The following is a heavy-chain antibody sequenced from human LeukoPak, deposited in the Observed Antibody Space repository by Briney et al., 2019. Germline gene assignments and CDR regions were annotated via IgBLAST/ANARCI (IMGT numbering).Heavy chain of an antibody. Sequence: SVKVSCKASGYTFTDYYMHWVRQAPGQGLEWMGRIIPILGIANYAQKFQGRVTITADKSTSTAYMELSSLRSEDTAVYYCARDLYSSGWYYFDYWGQGTLVTVS. V-gene: IGHV1-69*04. CDR1: GYTFTDYY. J-gene: IGHJ4*02. CDR2: IIPILGIA. CDR3: ARDLYSSGWYYFDY. D-gene: IGHD6-19*01.